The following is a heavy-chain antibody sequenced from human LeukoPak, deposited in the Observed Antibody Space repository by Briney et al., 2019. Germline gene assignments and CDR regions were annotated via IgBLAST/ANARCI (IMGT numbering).Heavy chain of an antibody. J-gene: IGHJ3*02. D-gene: IGHD1-26*01. CDR1: GFTFGDYA. CDR3: TRGLLRGNAFDI. Sequence: GGSLRLSCTGSGFTFGDYAMSWFRQAPGKGLEWVSFIRSKRHGGTTEDAASVKGRFTISRDDSKSIAYLQMNSLKTEDTAVYFCTRGLLRGNAFDIWGQGTMVTVSS. V-gene: IGHV3-49*03. CDR2: IRSKRHGGTT.